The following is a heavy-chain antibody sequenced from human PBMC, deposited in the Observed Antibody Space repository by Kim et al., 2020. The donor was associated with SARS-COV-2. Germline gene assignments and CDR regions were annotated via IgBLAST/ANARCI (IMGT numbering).Heavy chain of an antibody. V-gene: IGHV1-2*06. J-gene: IGHJ5*02. CDR1: GYTFTGYY. CDR3: AREGLYYYGSGSPGAP. D-gene: IGHD3-10*01. CDR2: INPNSGGT. Sequence: ASVKVSCKASGYTFTGYYMHWVRQAPGQGLEWMGRINPNSGGTNYAQKFQGRVTMTRDTSISTAYMELSRLRSDDTAVYYCAREGLYYYGSGSPGAPWGQGTLVTVSS.